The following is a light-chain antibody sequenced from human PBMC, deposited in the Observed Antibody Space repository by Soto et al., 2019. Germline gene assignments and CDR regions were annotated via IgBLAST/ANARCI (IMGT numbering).Light chain of an antibody. CDR3: LQDYDYPRT. CDR2: AAS. J-gene: IGKJ1*01. CDR1: QGIRDE. Sequence: AIQMTQSPSSLSASVGDRVTITCRASQGIRDELGWYQQKAGKAPNLLISAASRLQSGVPSRFSGRGSCTDFTLTISRLQPEDFETYYCLQDYDYPRTFGQGTKVDIK. V-gene: IGKV1-6*01.